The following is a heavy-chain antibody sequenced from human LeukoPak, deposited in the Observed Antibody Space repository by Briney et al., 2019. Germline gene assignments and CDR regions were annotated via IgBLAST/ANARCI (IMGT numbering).Heavy chain of an antibody. D-gene: IGHD6-19*01. CDR2: ISGSGGST. V-gene: IGHV3-23*01. J-gene: IGHJ4*02. CDR1: GITFSSYS. CDR3: AKDVRVSGWYVFDY. Sequence: GGSLRLSCAASGITFSSYSMSWVRQAPGKGLEWVSGISGSGGSTYYADSVKGRFTISRDKSKNTLYLQMNSLRAEDTAVYYCAKDVRVSGWYVFDYWGQGTLVTVSS.